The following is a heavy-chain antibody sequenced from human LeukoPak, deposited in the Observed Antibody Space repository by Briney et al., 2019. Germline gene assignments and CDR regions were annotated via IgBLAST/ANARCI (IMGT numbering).Heavy chain of an antibody. CDR3: ARPRRAGPDYNWFDP. Sequence: GGSLRLSCAASGFTFDDYAMHWVRQAPGKGLEWVSGISWNSGSIGYADSVKGRFTISRDNSKNTLYLQLNSLRVEDTAVYYCARPRRAGPDYNWFDPWGQGTLVTVSS. D-gene: IGHD4/OR15-4a*01. J-gene: IGHJ5*02. CDR1: GFTFDDYA. CDR2: ISWNSGSI. V-gene: IGHV3-9*01.